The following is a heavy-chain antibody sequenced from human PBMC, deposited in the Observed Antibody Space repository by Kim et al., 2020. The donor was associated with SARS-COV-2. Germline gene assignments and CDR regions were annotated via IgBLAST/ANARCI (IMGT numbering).Heavy chain of an antibody. CDR2: IIPILGTA. V-gene: IGHV1-69*13. Sequence: SVKVSCKASGGTFSSYAISWVRQAPGQGLEWMGGIIPILGTANYAQKFQGRVTITADESTSTAYMELSSLRSEDTAVYYCARTALLIGVVPAAIRNGMDVWGQGTTVTVSS. CDR3: ARTALLIGVVPAAIRNGMDV. D-gene: IGHD2-2*02. CDR1: GGTFSSYA. J-gene: IGHJ6*02.